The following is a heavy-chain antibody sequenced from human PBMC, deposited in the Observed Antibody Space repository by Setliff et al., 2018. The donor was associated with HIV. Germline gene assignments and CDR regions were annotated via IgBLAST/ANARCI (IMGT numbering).Heavy chain of an antibody. Sequence: KPSETLSLTCTVSGGSISISSHYWGWIRQPPGKGLEWIGRIYHSGITYYSASLKSRVSISVDTSKNQFSVKLNSVTAADTAVYYCARSISLLRGPLGDVFDIWGQGTMVTVSS. CDR2: IYHSGIT. CDR3: ARSISLLRGPLGDVFDI. J-gene: IGHJ3*02. D-gene: IGHD3-10*01. V-gene: IGHV4-39*01. CDR1: GGSISISSHY.